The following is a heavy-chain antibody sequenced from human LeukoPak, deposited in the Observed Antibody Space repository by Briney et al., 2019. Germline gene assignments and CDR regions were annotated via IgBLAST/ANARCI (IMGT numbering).Heavy chain of an antibody. V-gene: IGHV4-34*01. Sequence: SETLSLTCAVYGGSFSGYYWSWIRQPPGKGLEWIGEINHSGSTNYNPSLKSRVTISVDTSKNQFSLKLSSVTAADTAVYYCARKLSPRAPFDYWGQGTLVTVSS. CDR3: ARKLSPRAPFDY. CDR1: GGSFSGYY. CDR2: INHSGST. J-gene: IGHJ4*02. D-gene: IGHD6-6*01.